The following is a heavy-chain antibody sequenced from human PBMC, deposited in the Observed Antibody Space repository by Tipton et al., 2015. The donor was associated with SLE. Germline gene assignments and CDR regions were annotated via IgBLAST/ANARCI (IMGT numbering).Heavy chain of an antibody. V-gene: IGHV4-38-2*02. CDR2: FYQSGST. Sequence: TLSLTCSVSGYSISSGYYWAWIRQPPGKGLEWVGSFYQSGSTWYNPSVKSRATISVDTSKNQFSLKMSSVTPADTAVYYCARGPSIPYSSSWYGIDYWGQGTLVTVSS. D-gene: IGHD6-13*01. CDR3: ARGPSIPYSSSWYGIDY. J-gene: IGHJ4*02. CDR1: GYSISSGYY.